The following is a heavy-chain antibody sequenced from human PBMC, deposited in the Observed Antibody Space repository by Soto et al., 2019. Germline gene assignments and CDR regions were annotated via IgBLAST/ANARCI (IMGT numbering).Heavy chain of an antibody. CDR3: AELSNWYYFDF. CDR2: IKQDGSEK. V-gene: IGHV3-7*03. D-gene: IGHD6-13*01. CDR1: GFTFSSSW. J-gene: IGHJ4*02. Sequence: GGSLRLSCAASGFTFSSSWMSWVRQAPGKGLEWVVNIKQDGSEKYYVDSVKGRFTISRDNAKNSVYRQMNSLRAEDTALYYCAELSNWYYFDFWGQGTLVTVSS.